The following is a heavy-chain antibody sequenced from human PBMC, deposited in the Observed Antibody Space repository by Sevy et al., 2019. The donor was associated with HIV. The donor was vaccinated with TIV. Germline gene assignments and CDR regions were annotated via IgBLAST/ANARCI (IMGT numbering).Heavy chain of an antibody. CDR3: ALTDCSGGSCYSEFDP. CDR2: ISAYNGDT. Sequence: ASVKVSCKASGYTFTSYGISWVRQAPGQGLEWMGWISAYNGDTNYAQKLQGRVTMTTDTSTSTAYMELRSLRSDDTAVYYCALTDCSGGSCYSEFDPWGQGTLVTVSS. V-gene: IGHV1-18*04. CDR1: GYTFTSYG. D-gene: IGHD2-15*01. J-gene: IGHJ5*02.